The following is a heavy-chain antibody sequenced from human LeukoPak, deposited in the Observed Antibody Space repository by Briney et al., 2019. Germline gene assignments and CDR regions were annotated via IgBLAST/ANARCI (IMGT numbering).Heavy chain of an antibody. V-gene: IGHV3-11*06. D-gene: IGHD6-19*01. CDR3: AKEEQWLTLYYFDY. Sequence: GGSLRLSCAASGFTFSDYYMSWIRQAPGKGLEWVSYISSSSSYTNYADSVKGRFTISRDNAKNSLYLQMNSLRAEDTAVYYCAKEEQWLTLYYFDYWGQGTLVTVSS. CDR2: ISSSSSYT. J-gene: IGHJ4*02. CDR1: GFTFSDYY.